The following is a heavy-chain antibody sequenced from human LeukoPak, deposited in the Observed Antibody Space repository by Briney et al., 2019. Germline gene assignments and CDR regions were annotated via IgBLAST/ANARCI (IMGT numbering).Heavy chain of an antibody. J-gene: IGHJ4*02. D-gene: IGHD1-26*01. Sequence: SETLSLTCTVSGGSVSSGSYYWSWFRQPPGKGLEWIGYIYYSGATNYNSSLKSRVTISIDTSKNQFSLRLISVTAADTAVYFCAREYTGVGAPYFDYWGQGTLVTVSS. CDR3: AREYTGVGAPYFDY. V-gene: IGHV4-61*01. CDR2: IYYSGAT. CDR1: GGSVSSGSYY.